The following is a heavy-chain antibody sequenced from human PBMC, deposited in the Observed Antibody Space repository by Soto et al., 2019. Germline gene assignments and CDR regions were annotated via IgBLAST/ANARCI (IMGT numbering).Heavy chain of an antibody. Sequence: EVQLVESGGGLVKPGGSLRLSCAASGFTFSSYSMNWVRQAPGKGLEWVSSISSSSSYIYYADSVKGRFTISRDNAKXXXXXXXXXXXXXXXXXXXXXXXXXXXXXXXXXXXXGMDVWGQGTTVTVSS. V-gene: IGHV3-21*01. CDR3: XXXXXXXXXXXXXXXXGMDV. J-gene: IGHJ6*02. CDR1: GFTFSSYS. CDR2: ISSSSSYI.